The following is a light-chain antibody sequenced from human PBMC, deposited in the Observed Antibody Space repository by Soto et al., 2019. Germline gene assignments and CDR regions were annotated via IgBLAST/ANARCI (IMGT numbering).Light chain of an antibody. CDR3: AAWDDSLDAPV. J-gene: IGLJ1*01. Sequence: QSVLTQPPSASGTPGQRVTISCSGSSSIIATKTVNWYQQLPGTAPKLLIHTDNQRPSGVPDRFSGSKSGTSASLAVSGLQSEDEAEYYCAAWDDSLDAPVFGTGTKLTVL. CDR1: SSIIATKT. V-gene: IGLV1-44*01. CDR2: TDN.